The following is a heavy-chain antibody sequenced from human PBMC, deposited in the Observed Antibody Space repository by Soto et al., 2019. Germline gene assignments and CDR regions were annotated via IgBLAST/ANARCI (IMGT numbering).Heavy chain of an antibody. J-gene: IGHJ5*02. CDR1: GGSISSGGYS. V-gene: IGHV4-30-2*01. Sequence: PSETLSLTCAVSGGSISSGGYSWSWIRQPPGKGLEWIGYIYHSGSTYYNPSLKSRVTISVDRSKNQFSLKLSSVTAADTAVYYCARERGYSYTWGQGTLVTVSS. CDR2: IYHSGST. D-gene: IGHD5-18*01. CDR3: ARERGYSYT.